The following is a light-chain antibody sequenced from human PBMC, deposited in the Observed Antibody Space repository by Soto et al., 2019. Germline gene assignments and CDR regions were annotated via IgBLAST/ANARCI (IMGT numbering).Light chain of an antibody. Sequence: EIVLTQSPGTLSLSPGERATLSCRASQSVSSSYLAWYQQKPGQAPRLLIYGASSRATGIPDRFSGSGSGTDFTLTISRLEPEDSAVYYCQQYVSSSTFGGGNKVEIK. V-gene: IGKV3-20*01. J-gene: IGKJ4*01. CDR3: QQYVSSST. CDR2: GAS. CDR1: QSVSSSY.